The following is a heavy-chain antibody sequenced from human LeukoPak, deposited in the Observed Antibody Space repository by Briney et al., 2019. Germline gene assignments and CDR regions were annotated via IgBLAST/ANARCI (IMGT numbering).Heavy chain of an antibody. Sequence: SQTLSLTCAISGDSVSSNSAAWNWIRQSPSRGLEWLGRTYYRSKWYNDYAISVKSRITIKPDTSKNQFFLQLNSVTPEDTAVYYCAREDGGYDQLIYFYGMDVWGQGTTVTVSS. CDR2: TYYRSKWYN. CDR3: AREDGGYDQLIYFYGMDV. V-gene: IGHV6-1*01. CDR1: GDSVSSNSAA. J-gene: IGHJ6*02. D-gene: IGHD5-12*01.